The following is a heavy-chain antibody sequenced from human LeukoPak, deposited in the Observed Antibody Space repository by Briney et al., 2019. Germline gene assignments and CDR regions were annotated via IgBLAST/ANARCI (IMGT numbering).Heavy chain of an antibody. J-gene: IGHJ6*03. V-gene: IGHV4-34*01. CDR3: ARGPYYDFWSGLTDHYYYMDV. CDR2: INHSGST. D-gene: IGHD3-3*01. Sequence: SETLSLTCAVYGGSFSGYYWSWIRQPPGKGLEWIGEINHSGSTNYNPSLKSRVSTSVDTSKNQFSLKVSSLTAADTAVYYCARGPYYDFWSGLTDHYYYMDVWGKGTTVTVSS. CDR1: GGSFSGYY.